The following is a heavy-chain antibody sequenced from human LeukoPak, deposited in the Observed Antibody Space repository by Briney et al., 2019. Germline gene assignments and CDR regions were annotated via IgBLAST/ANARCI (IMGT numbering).Heavy chain of an antibody. J-gene: IGHJ4*02. V-gene: IGHV4-39*01. D-gene: IGHD3-22*01. CDR2: IYYSGST. CDR1: GGSISSSSYS. Sequence: ASETLSLTCTVSGGSISSSSYSWGWIRQPPGKGLEWIGSIYYSGSTYYNPSLKSRVTISVDTSKNQFSLKLSSVTAADTAVYYCARRHYYDSSGYYYYWGQGTLVTVSS. CDR3: ARRHYYDSSGYYYY.